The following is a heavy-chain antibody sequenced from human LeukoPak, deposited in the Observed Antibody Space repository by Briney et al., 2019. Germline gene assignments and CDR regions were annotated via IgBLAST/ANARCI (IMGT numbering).Heavy chain of an antibody. CDR2: VYYTGDT. D-gene: IGHD4-17*01. CDR3: ARQGYADFSSRPFDY. CDR1: GGSISSSSYY. Sequence: SETLSLTCTVSGGSISSSSYYWGWIRQPPGKGLEWIGRVYYTGDTDYNPSLKSRVTISVDMSKTQFSLKLTTVTAADTAMYFCARQGYADFSSRPFDYWGQGTLVTVSS. V-gene: IGHV4-39*01. J-gene: IGHJ4*02.